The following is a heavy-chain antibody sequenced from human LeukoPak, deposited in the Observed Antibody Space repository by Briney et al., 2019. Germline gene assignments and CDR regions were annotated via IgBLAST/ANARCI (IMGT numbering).Heavy chain of an antibody. V-gene: IGHV4-59*01. CDR1: GGSISSYY. D-gene: IGHD3-9*01. J-gene: IGHJ4*02. CDR3: ARDDHYDILTFGY. Sequence: PSETLSLTCTVSGGSISSYYWSWIRQPPGKGLEWVGYIYYSGSTNYNPSLKSRVTISVDTSKNQFSLKLSSVTAADTAVYYCARDDHYDILTFGYWGQGTLVTVSS. CDR2: IYYSGST.